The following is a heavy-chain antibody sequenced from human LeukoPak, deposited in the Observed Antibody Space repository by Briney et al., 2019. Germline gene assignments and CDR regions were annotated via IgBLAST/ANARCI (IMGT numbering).Heavy chain of an antibody. CDR2: ISSSSSYI. CDR1: GFSFSSYA. CDR3: ARDHGSYSDY. J-gene: IGHJ4*02. V-gene: IGHV3-21*01. D-gene: IGHD1-26*01. Sequence: GGSLRLSCVGSGFSFSSYAMSWVRQAPGKGLEWVSSISSSSSYIYYADSVKGRFTISRDNAKNSLYLQMNSLRAEDTAVYYCARDHGSYSDYWGQGTLVTVSS.